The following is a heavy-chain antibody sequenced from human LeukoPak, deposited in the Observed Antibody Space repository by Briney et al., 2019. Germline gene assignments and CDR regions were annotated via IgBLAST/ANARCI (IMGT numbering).Heavy chain of an antibody. Sequence: GGSLSLSCAASGFIVNTNNLNWVRQAPGKGLEWVSVVFGDGGTYYADSVKGRFTISRDDSKNTVYLQMNGLRAEDTAVYYCAKAPSGYYDTSGPKWFDYWGQGTLVTVSS. CDR1: GFIVNTNN. D-gene: IGHD3-22*01. V-gene: IGHV3-53*01. CDR3: AKAPSGYYDTSGPKWFDY. CDR2: VFGDGGT. J-gene: IGHJ4*02.